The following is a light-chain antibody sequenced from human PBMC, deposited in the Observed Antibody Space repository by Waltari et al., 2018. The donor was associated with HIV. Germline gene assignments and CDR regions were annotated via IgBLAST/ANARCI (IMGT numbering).Light chain of an antibody. V-gene: IGLV1-51*01. CDR1: RSNIGKNF. CDR3: GTWDSSLSGVV. CDR2: DNN. J-gene: IGLJ2*01. Sequence: QSVLPQPPSVSAAPGQKVTISSPGNRSNIGKNFLSWFKQLPGTAPKLLIYDNNKRPSGIPDRFSGSKSGTSATLGITGLQTGDEADYYCGTWDSSLSGVVFGGGTKLTVL.